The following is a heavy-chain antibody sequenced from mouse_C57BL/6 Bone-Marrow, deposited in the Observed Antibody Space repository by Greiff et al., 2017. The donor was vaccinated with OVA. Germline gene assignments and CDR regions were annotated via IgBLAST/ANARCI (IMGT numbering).Heavy chain of an antibody. V-gene: IGHV1-15*01. J-gene: IGHJ2*01. CDR2: IDPETGGT. CDR1: GYTFTDYE. Sequence: VQGVESGAELVRPGASVTLSCKASGYTFTDYEMHWVKQTPVHGLEWIGAIDPETGGTAYNQKFKGKAILTADKSSSTAYMELRSLTSEDSAVYYCTRWAPYWGQGTTLTVSS. CDR3: TRWAPY.